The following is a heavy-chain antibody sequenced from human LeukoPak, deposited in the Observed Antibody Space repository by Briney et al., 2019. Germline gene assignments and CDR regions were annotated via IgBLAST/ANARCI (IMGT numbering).Heavy chain of an antibody. Sequence: ASVKVSCTASGGTFSSYAISWVRQAPGQGLEWMGGIIPIFGTANYAQKFQGRVTITADESTSTAYMELSSLRSEDTAVYYCARGIAAGNPYYYYYGMDVWGQGTTVTVSS. CDR1: GGTFSSYA. V-gene: IGHV1-69*13. CDR2: IIPIFGTA. J-gene: IGHJ6*02. D-gene: IGHD6-13*01. CDR3: ARGIAAGNPYYYYYGMDV.